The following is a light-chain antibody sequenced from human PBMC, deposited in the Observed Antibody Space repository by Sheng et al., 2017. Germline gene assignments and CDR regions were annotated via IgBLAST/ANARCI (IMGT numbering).Light chain of an antibody. CDR2: EVN. CDR1: SRDVGFYSL. Sequence: QSALTQPASVSGSPGQSITISCTGTSRDVGFYSLVSWYQQYPGKAPKFIIYEVNKRPSGVSDRFSGSKSGNTASLTISGLQPEDEAEYYCCSYAGSIYIFGSGTKVTVL. V-gene: IGLV2-23*02. J-gene: IGLJ1*01. CDR3: CSYAGSIYI.